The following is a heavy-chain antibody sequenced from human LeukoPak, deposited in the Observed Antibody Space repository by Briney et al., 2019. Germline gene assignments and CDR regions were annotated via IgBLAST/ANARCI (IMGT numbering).Heavy chain of an antibody. CDR3: ARDLGGAFDY. J-gene: IGHJ4*02. V-gene: IGHV3-23*01. CDR2: ISDSGGST. CDR1: GFTFSSYA. D-gene: IGHD3-16*01. Sequence: PGGSLRLSCAASGFTFSSYAMSWVRQAPGKGLEWVSAISDSGGSTYYADSVKGRFTISRDNAKNSLYLQMNSLRAEDTAVYYCARDLGGAFDYWGQGTLVTVSS.